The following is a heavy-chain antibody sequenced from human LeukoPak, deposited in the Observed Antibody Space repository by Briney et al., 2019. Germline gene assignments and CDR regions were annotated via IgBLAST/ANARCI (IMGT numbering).Heavy chain of an antibody. CDR3: ARDQLGKVDY. CDR2: IYYSGST. V-gene: IGHV4-39*07. Sequence: PSETLSLTCTVSGGSISSNSYYWGWNRQPPGTGLEWIGSIYYSGSTYYNPSLKSRVTISVDTSKNQFSLKLSSVTAADTAVYYCARDQLGKVDYWGQGTLVTVSS. D-gene: IGHD6-13*01. CDR1: GGSISSNSYY. J-gene: IGHJ4*02.